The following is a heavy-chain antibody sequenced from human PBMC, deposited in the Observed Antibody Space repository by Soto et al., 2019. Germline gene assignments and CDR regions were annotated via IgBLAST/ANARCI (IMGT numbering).Heavy chain of an antibody. CDR1: GFIFSSYW. CDR3: TRDIGGRGGY. D-gene: IGHD3-16*01. J-gene: IGHJ4*02. CDR2: TNEDGSIT. Sequence: LRLSCEVSGFIFSSYWMHWVRQVPGKGLVWVSRTNEDGSITNYADSVRGRFTISRDNAKNTLYLEMNSLRVEDTAVYHCTRDIGGRGGYWGQGTLVTVSS. V-gene: IGHV3-74*01.